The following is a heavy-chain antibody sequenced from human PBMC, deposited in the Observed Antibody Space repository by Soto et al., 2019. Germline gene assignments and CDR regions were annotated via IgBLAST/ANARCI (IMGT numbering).Heavy chain of an antibody. CDR1: GFTFSDYG. Sequence: PEGSLRLSCAASGFTFSDYGMSWVRQAPGKGLEGVAVVSGSGGSTSYADSVKGRFTISRDNAKNSLYLQMNSLRAEDTAVYYCARDLRVRTTVTTQYYYYGMDVWGQGTTVTVSS. V-gene: IGHV3-23*01. CDR2: VSGSGGST. CDR3: ARDLRVRTTVTTQYYYYGMDV. J-gene: IGHJ6*02. D-gene: IGHD4-17*01.